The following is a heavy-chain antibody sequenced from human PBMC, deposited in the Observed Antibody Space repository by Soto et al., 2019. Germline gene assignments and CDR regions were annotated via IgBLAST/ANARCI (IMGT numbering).Heavy chain of an antibody. CDR1: AFTFSSYG. CDR2: IWYDGSNK. Sequence: PWWSLRLSCSASAFTFSSYGMHWVRQAPGEGLEWVAVIWYDGSNKYYADSVKGRFTISRDNSKNTLYLQMNSLRAEDTAVYYCARGNCSGGSCYPPDFFDYWGQGTLVTVSS. V-gene: IGHV3-33*01. CDR3: ARGNCSGGSCYPPDFFDY. J-gene: IGHJ4*02. D-gene: IGHD2-15*01.